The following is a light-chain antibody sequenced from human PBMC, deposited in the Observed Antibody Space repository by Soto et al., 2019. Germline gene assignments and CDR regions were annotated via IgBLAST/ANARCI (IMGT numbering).Light chain of an antibody. CDR3: QQYNSHPLT. CDR2: DAS. Sequence: DIQMTQSPSTLSASVGDRVTITCRASQSISSWLAWYQQKPGKAPKLLIYDASSLESGVPSRFSGSVSGTESPLTISRLQPDDFATYYFQQYNSHPLTFGGGTKVEIK. CDR1: QSISSW. J-gene: IGKJ4*01. V-gene: IGKV1-5*01.